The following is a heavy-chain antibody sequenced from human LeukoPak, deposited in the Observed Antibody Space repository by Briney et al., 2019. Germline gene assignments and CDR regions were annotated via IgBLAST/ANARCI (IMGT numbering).Heavy chain of an antibody. Sequence: GGSLRLSCAASGFTFNSYNMNWVRQAPWKGLEWVSSISSSSSYIDYADSVKGRLTISRDNAKNSLYLQMNSLRAEDTAVYYCARVAYYDSKGYYYYMDVWGKGTTVTVSS. J-gene: IGHJ6*03. D-gene: IGHD3-22*01. CDR1: GFTFNSYN. V-gene: IGHV3-21*01. CDR2: ISSSSSYI. CDR3: ARVAYYDSKGYYYYMDV.